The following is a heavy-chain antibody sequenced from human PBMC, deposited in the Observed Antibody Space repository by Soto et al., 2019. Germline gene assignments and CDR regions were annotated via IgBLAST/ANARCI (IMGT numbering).Heavy chain of an antibody. CDR2: IHYTGNT. Sequence: SETLFLTCTVSGDSISSGRYHWGWIRQPPGKGLEFIATIHYTGNTHYNPSLRSRVTIFVDTSKSQFSLRLSSVTAADTAVYYCARSALGYCSSTSCYAGRNWFAPWGQGTLVTVSS. J-gene: IGHJ5*02. CDR3: ARSALGYCSSTSCYAGRNWFAP. D-gene: IGHD2-2*01. V-gene: IGHV4-39*01. CDR1: GDSISSGRYH.